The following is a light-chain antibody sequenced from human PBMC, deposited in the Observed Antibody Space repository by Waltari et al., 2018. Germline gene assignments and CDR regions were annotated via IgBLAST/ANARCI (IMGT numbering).Light chain of an antibody. J-gene: IGKJ1*01. CDR3: QQYNDRRT. CDR2: SAS. Sequence: EIVMTQSPATLSVSPGERATLSCRASQSVSSYVAWYQQKPGQAPRLLIYSASTRATGIPARFSGSGSGTEFTLTISGLQSEDFAVYYCQQYNDRRTFGQGTKVEI. V-gene: IGKV3-15*01. CDR1: QSVSSY.